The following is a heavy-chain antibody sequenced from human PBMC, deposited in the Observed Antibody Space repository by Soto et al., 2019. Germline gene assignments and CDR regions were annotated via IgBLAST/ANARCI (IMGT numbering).Heavy chain of an antibody. J-gene: IGHJ5*02. V-gene: IGHV4-34*06. D-gene: IGHD3-22*01. CDR3: WEVVNGWFEP. Sequence: SETLSLTCAVYGGSSSGYYWIWIRQPPGKRVAWIGEINYNRSINYSPSLKSRVTISVDTSKNQFSLMLGTVTAAAKAVHYSWEVVNGWFEPRAQGTLVTVSS. CDR1: GGSSSGYY. CDR2: INYNRSI.